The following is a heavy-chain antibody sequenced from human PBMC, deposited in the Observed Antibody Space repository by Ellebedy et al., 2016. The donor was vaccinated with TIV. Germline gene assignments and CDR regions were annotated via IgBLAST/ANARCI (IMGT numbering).Heavy chain of an antibody. J-gene: IGHJ6*02. CDR2: VKSKTDGGTT. Sequence: GESLKISCAASGFTFNNAWMNWVRQAPGKGLEWVGRVKSKTDGGTTDYAAPVKGRFTISRDDSKNTLYLQMNSLKTEDTAVYYCTTLGQDIVVVPAATGMDVWGQGTTVTVSS. V-gene: IGHV3-15*07. CDR1: GFTFNNAW. D-gene: IGHD2-2*01. CDR3: TTLGQDIVVVPAATGMDV.